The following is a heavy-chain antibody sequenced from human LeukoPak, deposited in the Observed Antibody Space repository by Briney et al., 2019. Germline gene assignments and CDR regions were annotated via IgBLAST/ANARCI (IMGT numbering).Heavy chain of an antibody. J-gene: IGHJ6*02. CDR1: GFTFDDYA. Sequence: GRSLRLSCAASGFTFDDYATHWVRHAPGKGLEWVSGISWDSGSIGYADSVKGRFTISRDNAKNSLYLQMNSLRAEDTALYYCAKSSYGDGMDVWGQGTTVTVSS. CDR3: AKSSYGDGMDV. V-gene: IGHV3-9*01. CDR2: ISWDSGSI. D-gene: IGHD4-17*01.